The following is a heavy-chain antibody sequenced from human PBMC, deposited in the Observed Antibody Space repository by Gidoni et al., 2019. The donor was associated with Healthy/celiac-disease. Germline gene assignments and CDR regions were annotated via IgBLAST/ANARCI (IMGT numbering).Heavy chain of an antibody. CDR2: IKQEGSEK. J-gene: IGHJ4*02. CDR1: GFTFSSYW. Sequence: EVQLVASGGGLVQPGGSLRLSCAASGFTFSSYWMSWVRQAPGKGLEWVANIKQEGSEKYYVDSVKGRFTISRDNAKNSLYLQMNSLRAEDTAVYYCAGGGIAARPDFDYWGQGTLVTVSS. D-gene: IGHD6-6*01. CDR3: AGGGIAARPDFDY. V-gene: IGHV3-7*01.